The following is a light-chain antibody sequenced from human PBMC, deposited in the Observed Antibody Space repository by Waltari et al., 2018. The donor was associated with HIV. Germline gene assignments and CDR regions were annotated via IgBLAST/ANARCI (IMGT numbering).Light chain of an antibody. J-gene: IGLJ2*01. CDR2: KDC. Sequence: SSDLTQPPSVSVSPGQTANITCSGDSLPKHYTYWYQQKPGQVPVWIISKDCDPPSGIPERCSGASSGTTATLTISGVQAGDEADYYCQSTDKTGTLIVFGGGTKLTV. CDR1: SLPKHY. V-gene: IGLV3-25*03. CDR3: QSTDKTGTLIV.